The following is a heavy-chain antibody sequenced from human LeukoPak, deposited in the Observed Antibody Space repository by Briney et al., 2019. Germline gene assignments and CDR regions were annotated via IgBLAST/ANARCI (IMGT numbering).Heavy chain of an antibody. CDR3: ARDAPVKHCSGGSCPFDY. J-gene: IGHJ4*02. D-gene: IGHD2-15*01. CDR1: GYTFADYY. CDR2: INPSGGST. V-gene: IGHV1-46*01. Sequence: ASVKVSCKASGYTFADYYMHWVRQAPGQGLEWMGIINPSGGSTSYAQKFQGRVTMTRDMSTSTVYMELSSLRSEDTAVYYCARDAPVKHCSGGSCPFDYWGQGTLVTVSS.